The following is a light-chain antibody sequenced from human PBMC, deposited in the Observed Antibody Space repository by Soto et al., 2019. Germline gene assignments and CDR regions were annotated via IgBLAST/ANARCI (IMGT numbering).Light chain of an antibody. V-gene: IGKV3D-15*01. J-gene: IGKJ4*01. CDR3: QQYGDWPGA. Sequence: EIVMTQSPPTLSVSPGERATLSCRASQSVGSKLAWYQQRPGQAPRLLIYDASNRATGIPARFSGSGSGTEFSLTISSLQSEDFAVYYCQQYGDWPGAFGGGTKVEIK. CDR2: DAS. CDR1: QSVGSK.